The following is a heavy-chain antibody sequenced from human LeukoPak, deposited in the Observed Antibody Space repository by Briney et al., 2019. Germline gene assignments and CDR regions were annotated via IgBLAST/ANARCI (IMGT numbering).Heavy chain of an antibody. D-gene: IGHD4-17*01. V-gene: IGHV3-23*01. CDR1: GFTFSSYE. CDR2: ISGSGGST. CDR3: ATAVTTRVGY. Sequence: GGSLRLSCAASGFTFSSYEMNWVRQAPGKGLEWVSAISGSGGSTYYADSVKGRFTISRDNSKNTLYLQMNSLRAEDTAVYYCATAVTTRVGYWGQGTLVTVSS. J-gene: IGHJ4*02.